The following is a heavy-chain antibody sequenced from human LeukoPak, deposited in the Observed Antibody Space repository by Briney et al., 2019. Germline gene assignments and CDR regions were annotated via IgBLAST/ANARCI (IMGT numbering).Heavy chain of an antibody. CDR2: IYYSGYT. V-gene: IGHV4-59*08. J-gene: IGHJ4*02. Sequence: SETLSLTCTVSGGSISNYYWSWIRQPPGKGLEWIGYIYYSGYTNYNPSLKSRVTISLDTSKNQFSLKLRSVTAADTAVYYCARHFSGVAAPLPFDHWGQGTLVTVSS. CDR1: GGSISNYY. D-gene: IGHD6-13*01. CDR3: ARHFSGVAAPLPFDH.